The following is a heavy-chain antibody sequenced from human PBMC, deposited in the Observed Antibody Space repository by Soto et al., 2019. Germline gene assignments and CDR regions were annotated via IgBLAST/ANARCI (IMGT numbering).Heavy chain of an antibody. V-gene: IGHV4-59*01. CDR2: IYYSGST. CDR3: ARIGPHWGQGYYGMDV. J-gene: IGHJ6*02. CDR1: GGSISSYY. Sequence: QVQLQESGPGLVKPSETLSLTCTVSGGSISSYYWSWIRQPPGKGLEWIGYIYYSGSTNYNPSLKSRVTISVDTSKNQFSLKLSSVTAADTAVYYCARIGPHWGQGYYGMDVWGQGTTVTVSS. D-gene: IGHD7-27*01.